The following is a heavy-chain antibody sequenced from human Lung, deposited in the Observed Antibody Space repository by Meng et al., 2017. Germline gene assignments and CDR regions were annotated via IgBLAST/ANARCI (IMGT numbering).Heavy chain of an antibody. J-gene: IGHJ4*02. Sequence: QVQPQRWGPGLLKPSETLSLTCVVSGGSFSDYYWSWIRQPPGKGPEWIGEINHSGSTNYNPSLESRATISVDTSQNNLSLKLSSVTAADSAVYYCARGPTTMAHDFDYWGQGTLVTVSS. V-gene: IGHV4-34*01. CDR3: ARGPTTMAHDFDY. CDR1: GGSFSDYY. CDR2: INHSGST. D-gene: IGHD4-11*01.